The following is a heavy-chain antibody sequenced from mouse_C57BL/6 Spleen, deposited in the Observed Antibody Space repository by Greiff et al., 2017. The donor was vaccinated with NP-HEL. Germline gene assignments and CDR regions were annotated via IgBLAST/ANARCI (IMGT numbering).Heavy chain of an antibody. V-gene: IGHV1-26*01. D-gene: IGHD2-5*01. CDR1: GYTFTDYY. CDR3: ARSGLLVYSNYVGAMDY. CDR2: INPNNGGT. Sequence: EVQLQQSGPELVKPGASVKISCKASGYTFTDYYMNWVKQSHGKSLEWIGDINPNNGGTSYNQKFKGKATLTVDKSSSTAYMELRSLTSEDSAVYYCARSGLLVYSNYVGAMDYWGQGTSVTVSS. J-gene: IGHJ4*01.